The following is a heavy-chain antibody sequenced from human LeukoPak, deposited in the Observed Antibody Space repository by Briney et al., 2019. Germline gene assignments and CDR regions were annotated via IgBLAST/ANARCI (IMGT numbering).Heavy chain of an antibody. CDR3: ASSPGYSSSWYSFDY. V-gene: IGHV1-18*01. J-gene: IGHJ4*02. Sequence: GASVKVSCKASGYTFTSYGISWVRQAPGQGLEWMGWISAYNGNTNYAQKLQGRVTMTTDTSTSTAYMELRSLRSEDTAVYYCASSPGYSSSWYSFDYWGQGTLVTVSS. D-gene: IGHD6-13*01. CDR2: ISAYNGNT. CDR1: GYTFTSYG.